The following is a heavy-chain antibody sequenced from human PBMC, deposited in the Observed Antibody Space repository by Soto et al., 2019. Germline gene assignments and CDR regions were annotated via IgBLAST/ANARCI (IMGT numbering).Heavy chain of an antibody. D-gene: IGHD2-2*01. CDR2: INSDGSST. Sequence: GGSLRLSCAASGFTFSSYWMHWVRQAPGKGLVWVSRINSDGSSTSYADSVKGRFTISRDNAKNTLYLQMNSLRAEDTAVYYCATLGGYCSSTSCYLPYYYYYGMDVWGQGT. V-gene: IGHV3-74*01. CDR3: ATLGGYCSSTSCYLPYYYYYGMDV. J-gene: IGHJ6*02. CDR1: GFTFSSYW.